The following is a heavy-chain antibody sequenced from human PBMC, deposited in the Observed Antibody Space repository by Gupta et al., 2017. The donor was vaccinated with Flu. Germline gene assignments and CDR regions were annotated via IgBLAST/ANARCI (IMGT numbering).Heavy chain of an antibody. CDR2: ISWGGDNL. CDR1: GLTFEVFG. J-gene: IGHJ5*02. CDR3: TLSGSGDGWFGP. V-gene: IGHV3-9*01. Sequence: EFQVVESGRGLVHPIRSMRLYCVTPGLTFEVFGIHWVRQAPWKGLEWCSGISWGGDNLGDADSVKGRFTISRDNAKKILYLQMNSLRPEDTSKYYCTLSGSGDGWFGPWGQGTLVTVSP. D-gene: IGHD1-26*01.